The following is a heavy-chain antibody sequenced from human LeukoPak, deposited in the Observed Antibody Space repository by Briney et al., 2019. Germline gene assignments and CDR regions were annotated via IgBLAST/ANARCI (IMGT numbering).Heavy chain of an antibody. CDR3: ARGYLSSSSFYFDY. CDR1: GGSISSSTYY. Sequence: SETLSLTCTVSGGSISSSTYYWGWIRQPPGRGLEWIGSINFSGTTYYNPSLKSRVTISADTSKNQFSLKLNSVTAAGTAVYFCARGYLSSSSFYFDYWGQGTLVTVSS. J-gene: IGHJ4*02. CDR2: INFSGTT. D-gene: IGHD6-13*01. V-gene: IGHV4-39*07.